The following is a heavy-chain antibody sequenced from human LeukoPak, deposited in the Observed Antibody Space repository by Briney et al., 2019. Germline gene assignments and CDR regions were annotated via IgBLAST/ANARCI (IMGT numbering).Heavy chain of an antibody. D-gene: IGHD2-15*01. CDR1: GFIFSSHE. V-gene: IGHV3-53*01. CDR2: LYSGGST. J-gene: IGHJ6*02. Sequence: GGSLRLSCAASGFIFSSHEMNWVRQAPGKGLEWVSVLYSGGSTHYADSVKGRFIISRDSPKNTLYLQMNSLRAEDTAVYYCATEKRYCSGGSCGSVGLDVWGQGTTVAVSS. CDR3: ATEKRYCSGGSCGSVGLDV.